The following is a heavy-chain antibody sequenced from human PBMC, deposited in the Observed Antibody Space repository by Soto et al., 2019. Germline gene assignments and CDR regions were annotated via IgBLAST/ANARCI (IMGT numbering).Heavy chain of an antibody. V-gene: IGHV1-24*01. CDR3: ARVPMYCSSTSCYSIDY. J-gene: IGHJ4*02. CDR2: FDPEDGET. CDR1: GYTLTELS. D-gene: IGHD2-2*02. Sequence: ASVKVSCKVSGYTLTELSMHWVRQAPGKGLEWMGGFDPEDGETIYAQKLQGRVTMTEDTSTDTAYMELSSLRSEDTAVYYCARVPMYCSSTSCYSIDYWGQGTLVTVSS.